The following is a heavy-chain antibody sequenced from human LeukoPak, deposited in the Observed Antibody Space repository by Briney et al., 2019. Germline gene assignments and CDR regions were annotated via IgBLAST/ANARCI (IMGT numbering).Heavy chain of an antibody. CDR3: AKDRGTMITFGGVIVL. D-gene: IGHD3-16*02. V-gene: IGHV3-9*01. J-gene: IGHJ4*02. Sequence: PGRSLRLSCAASGFTFDDYAVHWVRQAPGKGLEWVSGISWNSGSIGYADSVKGRFTISRDNAKNSLYLQMNSLRAEDTALYYCAKDRGTMITFGGVIVLWGQGTLVTVSS. CDR1: GFTFDDYA. CDR2: ISWNSGSI.